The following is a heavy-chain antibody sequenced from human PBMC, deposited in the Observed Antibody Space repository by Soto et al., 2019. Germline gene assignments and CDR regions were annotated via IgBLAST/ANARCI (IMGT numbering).Heavy chain of an antibody. CDR2: IYYSGTT. D-gene: IGHD3-3*01. J-gene: IGHJ3*02. CDR1: GGSIDTYY. Sequence: PSETLSLTCSVSGGSIDTYYWTWFRQAPGKGLECIGNIYYSGTTNLNPALESRVSMSIDRAKKQFSLTLSSVTAADTAVYYCARTVGTIDNFWSGYGYDICGQGTNVTV. V-gene: IGHV4-59*13. CDR3: ARTVGTIDNFWSGYGYDI.